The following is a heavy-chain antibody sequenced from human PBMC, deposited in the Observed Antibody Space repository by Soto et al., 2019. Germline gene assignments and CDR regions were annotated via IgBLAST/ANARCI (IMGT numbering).Heavy chain of an antibody. D-gene: IGHD3-3*01. V-gene: IGHV3-23*01. Sequence: PGGSLRLSCAASGFTFSSYAISWVRQAPGKGLEWVSAISGSGGSTYYADSVKGRFTISRDNSKNTLYLQMNSLRAEDTAAYYCAKDLSLRSLDWLLNHPFDYWGQGTLVTVSS. CDR2: ISGSGGST. CDR3: AKDLSLRSLDWLLNHPFDY. J-gene: IGHJ4*02. CDR1: GFTFSSYA.